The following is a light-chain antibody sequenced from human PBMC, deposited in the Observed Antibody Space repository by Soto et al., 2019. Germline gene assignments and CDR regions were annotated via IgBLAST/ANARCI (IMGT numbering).Light chain of an antibody. CDR1: QSVSDN. CDR3: QQRSNWPPSLT. J-gene: IGKJ4*01. Sequence: EIVLTQSPATLSVSPGERVTLSCRASQSVSDNLAWYQQKPGQAPRLLIYGASIRATDIPARFSGSGSGTEFSLTISSLQSEDFAVYYCQQRSNWPPSLTFGGGTKVDIK. V-gene: IGKV3D-15*01. CDR2: GAS.